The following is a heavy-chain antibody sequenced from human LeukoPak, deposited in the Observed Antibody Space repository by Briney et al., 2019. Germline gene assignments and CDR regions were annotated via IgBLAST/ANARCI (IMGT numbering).Heavy chain of an antibody. CDR3: AKANGGSSYGYWDY. J-gene: IGHJ4*02. CDR2: SGVGGTAT. D-gene: IGHD5-18*01. V-gene: IGHV3-23*01. Sequence: GGSLRLSCAASGFTFSSFAMSWVRQAPGEGLEWVSTSGVGGTATYYADSARGRFTNSRDNSKNTLYLQMNSLRTEDTAVYFCAKANGGSSYGYWDYWGQGALVTVSS. CDR1: GFTFSSFA.